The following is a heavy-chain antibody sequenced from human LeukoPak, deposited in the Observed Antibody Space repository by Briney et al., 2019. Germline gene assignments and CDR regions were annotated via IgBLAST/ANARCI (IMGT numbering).Heavy chain of an antibody. D-gene: IGHD5-18*01. Sequence: SETLSLTCTVSGGSISSGSYYWSWIRQPAGKGLEWIGRIYTSGSTNYNPSLKSRVTKSVDTSKNQFSLKLSSVTAADTAVYYCARTTEGGYTYDYFYYYYMDVWGKGTTVTISS. J-gene: IGHJ6*03. CDR1: GGSISSGSYY. V-gene: IGHV4-61*02. CDR3: ARTTEGGYTYDYFYYYYMDV. CDR2: IYTSGST.